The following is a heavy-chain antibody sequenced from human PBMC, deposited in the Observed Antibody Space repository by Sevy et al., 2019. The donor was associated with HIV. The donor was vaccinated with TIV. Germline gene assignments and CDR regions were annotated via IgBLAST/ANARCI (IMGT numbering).Heavy chain of an antibody. V-gene: IGHV6-1*01. CDR1: GDSVSSNRAA. D-gene: IGHD2-15*01. CDR3: TRGAHSLDY. Sequence: QSQTLSLTCVISGDSVSSNRAAWNWIRQSPSRGLEWRGRTYYRSKWYTDYAVSVKSRITINPDTSKNQVSLQLNSVTPEDTAVYYCTRGAHSLDYWGQGTLVTVSS. CDR2: TYYRSKWYT. J-gene: IGHJ4*02.